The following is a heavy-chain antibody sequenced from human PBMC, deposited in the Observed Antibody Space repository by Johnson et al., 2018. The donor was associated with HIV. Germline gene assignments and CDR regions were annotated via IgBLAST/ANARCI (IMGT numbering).Heavy chain of an antibody. CDR3: TTDQGYYGDAFDI. D-gene: IGHD3-10*01. V-gene: IGHV3-15*01. CDR2: IKGKTDGGTT. CDR1: GFIFSNAW. Sequence: QLVESVGGLIEPGGSLRLSCAASGFIFSNAWMTWVRQAPGKGLEWVGRIKGKTDGGTTDYAAPVKGRFTISRSESKNTLYLQMNSLKTEDTAVYYCTTDQGYYGDAFDIWGQGTMVTVSS. J-gene: IGHJ3*02.